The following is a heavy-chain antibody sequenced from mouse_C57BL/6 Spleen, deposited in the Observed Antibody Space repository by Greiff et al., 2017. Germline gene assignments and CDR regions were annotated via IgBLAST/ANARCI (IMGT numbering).Heavy chain of an antibody. CDR2: INPNNGGT. V-gene: IGHV1-22*01. Sequence: VQLQQSGPELVKPGASVKMSCKASGYTFTDYNMHWVKQSHGKSLEWIGYINPNNGGTSYNQKFKGKATLTVNKSSSTAYMEIRSLTSEDSAVYYCARGEDYDRGYAMDYWGQGTSVTVSS. CDR1: GYTFTDYN. J-gene: IGHJ4*01. CDR3: ARGEDYDRGYAMDY. D-gene: IGHD2-4*01.